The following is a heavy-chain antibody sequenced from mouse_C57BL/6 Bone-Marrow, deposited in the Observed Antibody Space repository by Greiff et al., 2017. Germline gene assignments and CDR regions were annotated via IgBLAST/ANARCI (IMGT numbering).Heavy chain of an antibody. Sequence: VQLQQPGAELVKPGASVKLSCKASGYTFTSYWMQWVKQRPGQGLEWIGEIDPSDSYTNYNQKFKGKATLTVDTSSSTAYMQLSSLTSEDSAVYYCARSGYSNAWFAYWGQGPLVTVSA. CDR2: IDPSDSYT. V-gene: IGHV1-50*01. D-gene: IGHD2-5*01. CDR1: GYTFTSYW. J-gene: IGHJ3*01. CDR3: ARSGYSNAWFAY.